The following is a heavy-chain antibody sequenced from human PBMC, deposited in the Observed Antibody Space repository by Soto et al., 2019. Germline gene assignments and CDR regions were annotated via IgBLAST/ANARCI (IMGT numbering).Heavy chain of an antibody. CDR2: ISGSGGST. J-gene: IGHJ6*02. CDR1: GVTVSSYA. V-gene: IGHV3-23*01. Sequence: GGSLRLSCAASGVTVSSYAMSWVRQAPGKGLEWVSAISGSGGSTYYTHSVKGRFTISRDNSKNTLYLQMNSLRAEDTAVYYCAKVDYDGTGFHYGMDVWGQGTTVTVSS. CDR3: AKVDYDGTGFHYGMDV. D-gene: IGHD3-16*01.